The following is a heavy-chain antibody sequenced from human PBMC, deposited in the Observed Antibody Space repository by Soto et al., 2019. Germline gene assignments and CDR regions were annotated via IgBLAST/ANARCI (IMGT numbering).Heavy chain of an antibody. J-gene: IGHJ6*03. CDR1: GFTFSSYA. CDR2: ISGSGGST. Sequence: EVQLLESGGGLVQPGGSLRLSCAASGFTFSSYAMSWVRQAPGKGLEWVSAISGSGGSTYYADSVKGRFTISRDNSKNTLYLQMNSLRAEDTAVYYCAKETMTSSDYYYYYYYMDVWDKGTTVTVSS. CDR3: AKETMTSSDYYYYYYYMDV. V-gene: IGHV3-23*01. D-gene: IGHD3-22*01.